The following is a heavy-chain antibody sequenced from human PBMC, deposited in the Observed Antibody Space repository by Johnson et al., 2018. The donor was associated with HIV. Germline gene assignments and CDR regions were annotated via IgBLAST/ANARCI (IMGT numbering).Heavy chain of an antibody. CDR2: IWYDGTNE. J-gene: IGHJ3*02. CDR3: VRGWHTSGRCDVFDI. D-gene: IGHD6-19*01. V-gene: IGHV3-30*02. Sequence: QVQLVESGGGVVQPGGSLRLSCAASGFTFSNYGMHWVRQAPGKGLEWVAFIWYDGTNEFYADSVKGRFTISRDNSDNFLYLYMNRLRTDDTAVYYCVRGWHTSGRCDVFDIWGQGTTVIVSS. CDR1: GFTFSNYG.